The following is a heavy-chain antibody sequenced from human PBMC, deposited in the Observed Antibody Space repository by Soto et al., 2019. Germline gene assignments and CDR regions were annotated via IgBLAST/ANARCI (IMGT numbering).Heavy chain of an antibody. V-gene: IGHV1-69*13. Sequence: GASVKVSCKASGGTFSSYAISWVRQAPGQGLEWMGGIIPIFGTANYAQKFQGRVTITADESTSTAYMELSSLGAEDTAVYYCARDLSIQLWSPSGMDVWGQGTTVTVSS. CDR2: IIPIFGTA. J-gene: IGHJ6*02. D-gene: IGHD5-18*01. CDR3: ARDLSIQLWSPSGMDV. CDR1: GGTFSSYA.